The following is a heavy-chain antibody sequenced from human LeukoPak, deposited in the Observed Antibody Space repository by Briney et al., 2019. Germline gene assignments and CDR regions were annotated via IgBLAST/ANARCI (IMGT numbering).Heavy chain of an antibody. CDR1: GFTFSIHW. CDR2: VNSDGSST. D-gene: IGHD6-19*01. Sequence: GGSLRLSCAASGFTFSIHWMHWVRQAPGKGLVWVSRVNSDGSSTSYAASVEGRFTISRDNAKNTLYLQMNSLRDEDTAVYYCARDSRSSGLTVDYWGQGALVTVSS. J-gene: IGHJ4*02. V-gene: IGHV3-74*01. CDR3: ARDSRSSGLTVDY.